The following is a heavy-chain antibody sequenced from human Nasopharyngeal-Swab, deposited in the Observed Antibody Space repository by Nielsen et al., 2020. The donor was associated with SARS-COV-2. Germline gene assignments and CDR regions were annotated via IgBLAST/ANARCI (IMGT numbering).Heavy chain of an antibody. Sequence: ASVKVSCKASGYTFTSYDINWVRQATGQGLEWMGWMNPNSGNTGYAQKFQGRVTMTRYTSISTAYMELSSLRSEDTAVYYCARGLYSSGFSYYYYGMDVWGQGTTVTVSS. CDR3: ARGLYSSGFSYYYYGMDV. D-gene: IGHD6-19*01. J-gene: IGHJ6*02. CDR1: GYTFTSYD. CDR2: MNPNSGNT. V-gene: IGHV1-8*01.